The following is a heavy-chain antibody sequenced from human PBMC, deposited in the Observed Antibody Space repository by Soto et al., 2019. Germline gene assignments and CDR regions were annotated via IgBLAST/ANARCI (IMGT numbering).Heavy chain of an antibody. Sequence: ASVKVSCKASGYTFSEYDINWVRQAAGQGLEWMGWMNPYSGNTGYAQKFQGRVTMTTDTSITTAYLELSSLTFEDTAIYYCARGRFRRTWFDPWGQGTLVTVSS. D-gene: IGHD3-16*01. V-gene: IGHV1-8*01. CDR1: GYTFSEYD. CDR2: MNPYSGNT. CDR3: ARGRFRRTWFDP. J-gene: IGHJ5*02.